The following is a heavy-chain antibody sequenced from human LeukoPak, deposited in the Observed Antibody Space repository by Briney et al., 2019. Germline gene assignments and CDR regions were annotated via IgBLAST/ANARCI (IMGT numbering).Heavy chain of an antibody. CDR3: VRDPTRAECRSGSCYLDY. D-gene: IGHD2-15*01. V-gene: IGHV3-7*03. CDR2: IGEDGSEK. J-gene: IGHJ4*02. Sequence: GGSLRLSCVVSGYTFTNYWMSWVRQAPGKGPEWVANIGEDGSEKYHVDSVRGRFTISRDNAKNSLYLQMNSLRAEDTAVYYCVRDPTRAECRSGSCYLDYWGQGALVSVSS. CDR1: GYTFTNYW.